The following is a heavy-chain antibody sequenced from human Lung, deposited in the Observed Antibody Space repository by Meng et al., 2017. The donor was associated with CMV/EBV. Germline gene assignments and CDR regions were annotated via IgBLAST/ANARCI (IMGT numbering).Heavy chain of an antibody. Sequence: GESXKISCAASGFTFNTYAMHWVRQAPGQGLEWVAVISYDGSNKYTADSVQGRLTISRDNSKNNLYLQMNSLTVEDTAVYYCVRDQGGESMIAVLIERFGMDVWXQGTRVTVSS. J-gene: IGHJ6*02. CDR2: ISYDGSNK. D-gene: IGHD3-22*01. CDR3: VRDQGGESMIAVLIERFGMDV. CDR1: GFTFNTYA. V-gene: IGHV3-30*04.